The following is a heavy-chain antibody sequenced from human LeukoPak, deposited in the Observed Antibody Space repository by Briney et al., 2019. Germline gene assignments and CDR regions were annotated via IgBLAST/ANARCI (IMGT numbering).Heavy chain of an antibody. D-gene: IGHD2-2*01. V-gene: IGHV1-18*01. CDR3: AREADCSSNSCLLYGFDI. Sequence: GASVKVSCKASGYTFTSYGISWVRQAPGQGLEWMGWISAYNGNTNYAQKLQGRVTMTTDTSTSTAYMELRSLRSEDTAVYYCAREADCSSNSCLLYGFDIWGQGTIVTVSS. CDR1: GYTFTSYG. CDR2: ISAYNGNT. J-gene: IGHJ3*02.